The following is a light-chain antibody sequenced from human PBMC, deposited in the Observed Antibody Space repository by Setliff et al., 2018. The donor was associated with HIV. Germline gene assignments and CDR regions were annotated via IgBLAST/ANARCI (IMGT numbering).Light chain of an antibody. CDR3: AAWDDTFNSLYL. CDR1: NSNIGSNF. CDR2: RNN. V-gene: IGLV1-47*01. J-gene: IGLJ1*01. Sequence: QSALTQPPSASGTPGQRVTISCSGRNSNIGSNFVYWYQQLPGTAPKLLIYRNNQRPSGVPDRFSGSKSGTSASLAISGLRSEDEADYYCAAWDDTFNSLYLFGTGTKV.